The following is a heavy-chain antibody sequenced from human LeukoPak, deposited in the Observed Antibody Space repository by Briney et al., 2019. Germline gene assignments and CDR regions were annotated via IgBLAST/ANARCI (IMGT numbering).Heavy chain of an antibody. V-gene: IGHV4-59*12. CDR1: GGSISSYY. CDR2: IYYSGST. Sequence: PSETLSLTCTVSGGSISSYYWSWIRQPPGKGLVWIGYIYYSGSTNYNPSLKSRVTISVDTSKNQFSLKLSSVTAADTAVYYCATYTEDYSGPAFAPWGQGTLVIVSS. CDR3: ATYTEDYSGPAFAP. J-gene: IGHJ5*02. D-gene: IGHD3-16*01.